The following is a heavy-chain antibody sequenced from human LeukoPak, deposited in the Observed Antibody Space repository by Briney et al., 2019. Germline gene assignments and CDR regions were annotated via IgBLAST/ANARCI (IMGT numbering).Heavy chain of an antibody. Sequence: SETLSLTCTVSGGFISRHYWSWIRQPPGKGLEWIGYIYSSGSTSYNPSFQSRVTISEDTSKNQFSLRVNSVTTADTAMYYCARQTPYHESHFFDYWGQGTLVTVSS. CDR2: IYSSGST. J-gene: IGHJ4*02. CDR1: GGFISRHY. D-gene: IGHD2-21*01. V-gene: IGHV4-4*09. CDR3: ARQTPYHESHFFDY.